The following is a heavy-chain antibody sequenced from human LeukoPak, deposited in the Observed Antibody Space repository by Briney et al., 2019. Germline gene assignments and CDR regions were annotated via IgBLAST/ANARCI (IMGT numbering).Heavy chain of an antibody. D-gene: IGHD3-10*01. CDR1: GYTFTSYG. Sequence: GASVKVSCKASGYTFTSYGISWVRQAPGQGLEWMGRITTYNANTNYAQKFQGRVTMTSDTSTSTAYMELRSLRSDDTAVYYCARVNRFGELLYAFDIWGQGTMVTVSS. J-gene: IGHJ3*02. CDR3: ARVNRFGELLYAFDI. CDR2: ITTYNANT. V-gene: IGHV1-18*01.